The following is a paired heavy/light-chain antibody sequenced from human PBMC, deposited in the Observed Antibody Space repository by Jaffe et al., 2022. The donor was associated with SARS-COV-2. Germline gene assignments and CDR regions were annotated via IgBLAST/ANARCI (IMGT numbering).Heavy chain of an antibody. CDR1: GFTFSTYW. V-gene: IGHV3-74*01. Sequence: EVQLVESGGNLVQPGGSLRLSCAASGFTFSTYWMHWVRQAPGKGLVWVSRINSDGSSTTYADSVKGRFTISRDNAKNTLYLQMNSLRAEDTAMYYCARGGYCSGGSCYFYYYAMDVWGQGTTVTVSS. J-gene: IGHJ6*02. D-gene: IGHD2-15*01. CDR3: ARGGYCSGGSCYFYYYAMDV. CDR2: INSDGSST.
Light chain of an antibody. V-gene: IGLV2-11*01. CDR3: CSYAGTYTWV. CDR1: SSDVGGYKY. Sequence: QSALTQPRSVSGSPGQSVTISCTGTSSDVGGYKYVSWYQQHPGKAPKLMIYDVSEGPSGVPDRFSGSKSGNTASLTISGLQVEDEADYYCCSYAGTYTWVFGGGTKLTVL. J-gene: IGLJ3*02. CDR2: DVS.